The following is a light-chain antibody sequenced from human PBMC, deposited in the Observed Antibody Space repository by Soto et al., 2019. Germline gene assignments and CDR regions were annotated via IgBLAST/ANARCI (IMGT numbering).Light chain of an antibody. J-gene: IGKJ1*01. Sequence: DIQMTQSPSSLSASVGDSVTITCRASQGINNYLAWYQQKPGKVPVLLIYTASTLKPGVPSRFSGRGAGTDFTLTISSLQPEDFETYYCQKYDSAPRTFGQGTKVDIX. CDR3: QKYDSAPRT. CDR2: TAS. V-gene: IGKV1-27*01. CDR1: QGINNY.